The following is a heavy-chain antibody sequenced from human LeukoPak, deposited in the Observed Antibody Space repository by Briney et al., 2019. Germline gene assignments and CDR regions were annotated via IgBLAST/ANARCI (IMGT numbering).Heavy chain of an antibody. CDR2: IYYSGST. Sequence: PSETLSLTCTVSGGSISSYYWSWIRQPPGKGLEWIGYIYYSGSTNYNPSLKSRVTISVDTSKNQFSLKLSSVTAADTAVYYCARARYNWNYRESGHWFDPWGQGTLVTVSS. V-gene: IGHV4-59*01. CDR3: ARARYNWNYRESGHWFDP. CDR1: GGSISSYY. J-gene: IGHJ5*02. D-gene: IGHD1-7*01.